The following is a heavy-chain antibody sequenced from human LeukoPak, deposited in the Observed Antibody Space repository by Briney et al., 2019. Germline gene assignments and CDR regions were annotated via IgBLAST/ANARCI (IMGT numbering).Heavy chain of an antibody. D-gene: IGHD6-19*01. V-gene: IGHV3-11*06. J-gene: IGHJ4*02. CDR3: ATSSGWYTYYFDY. CDR1: GFTFSDYY. Sequence: GGSLRLSCAASGFTFSDYYMSWIRQAPGKGLEWVSYISSSSSYTNYADSAKGRFTISRDNAKNSLYLQMNSLRAEDTAVYYCATSSGWYTYYFDYWGQGTLVTVSS. CDR2: ISSSSSYT.